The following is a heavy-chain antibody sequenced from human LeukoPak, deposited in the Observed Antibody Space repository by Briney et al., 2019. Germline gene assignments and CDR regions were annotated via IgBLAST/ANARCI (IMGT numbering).Heavy chain of an antibody. CDR1: GYSFNSYW. J-gene: IGHJ6*03. CDR3: AREGHSSYDYGYYYYYMDV. Sequence: GESLKISCKGSGYSFNSYWIGWVRQMPGKGLKWMGIIYPGDSDARYSPSFQGQVTISADKSISTAYLQWSSLKASDTAMYYCAREGHSSYDYGYYYYYMDVWGKGTTVTVSS. CDR2: IYPGDSDA. V-gene: IGHV5-51*01. D-gene: IGHD5-12*01.